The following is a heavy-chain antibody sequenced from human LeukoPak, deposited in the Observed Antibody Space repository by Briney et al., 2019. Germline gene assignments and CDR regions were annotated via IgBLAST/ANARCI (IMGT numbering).Heavy chain of an antibody. CDR3: AKDPRRIRGYYFDY. D-gene: IGHD3-16*01. V-gene: IGHV3-30*18. CDR2: ISYDESNK. CDR1: GFTFSSYG. J-gene: IGHJ4*02. Sequence: GRSLRLSCAASGFTFSSYGMHWVRQAPGKGLEWVAVISYDESNKYYADSVKGRFTISRDNSKNTLYLQMNSLRAEDTAVYYCAKDPRRIRGYYFDYWGQGTLVTVSS.